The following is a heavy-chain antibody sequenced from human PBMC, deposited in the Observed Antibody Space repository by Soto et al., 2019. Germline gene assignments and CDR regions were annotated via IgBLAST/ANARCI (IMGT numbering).Heavy chain of an antibody. CDR2: ISSSGSTI. J-gene: IGHJ4*02. V-gene: IGHV3-48*03. Sequence: GGSLRLSCAASGFTFSSYEMNWVRQAPGKGLEWVSYISSSGSTIYYADSVKGRFTISRDNAKNSLYLQMNSLRAEDTAVYYCARLPPWNHGKFEVAYWGQGTLVTVSS. D-gene: IGHD1-1*01. CDR1: GFTFSSYE. CDR3: ARLPPWNHGKFEVAY.